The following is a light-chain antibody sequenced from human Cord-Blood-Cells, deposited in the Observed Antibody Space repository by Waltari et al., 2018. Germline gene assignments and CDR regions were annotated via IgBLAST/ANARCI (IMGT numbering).Light chain of an antibody. CDR2: RNN. Sequence: QSVLTQPPSASGTPGQRVTISCSGSSSNIGSNYVYWYQQLPGTAPKLLIYRNNQRPSGVPGRFSGSKSGTSASLAISGLRSGDEADYYCAAWDDSLSGVFGGGTKLTVL. J-gene: IGLJ3*02. CDR1: SSNIGSNY. CDR3: AAWDDSLSGV. V-gene: IGLV1-47*01.